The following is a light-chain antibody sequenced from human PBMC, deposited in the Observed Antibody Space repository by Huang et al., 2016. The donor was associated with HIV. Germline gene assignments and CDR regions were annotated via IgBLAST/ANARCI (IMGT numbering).Light chain of an antibody. CDR1: DSVRPN. V-gene: IGKV3-15*01. Sequence: EKVIAQSPGPLFVSPGERATLSCRASDSVRPNVAWYQHRPGQAPRLLISGASTRATGIPARFSGSGSGTEFALTISSMQSEDFAVYYCQQYNNWPVTFGGGTKVEIK. J-gene: IGKJ4*01. CDR3: QQYNNWPVT. CDR2: GAS.